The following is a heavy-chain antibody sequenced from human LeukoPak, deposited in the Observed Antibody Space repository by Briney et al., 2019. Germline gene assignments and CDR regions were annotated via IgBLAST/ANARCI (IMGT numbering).Heavy chain of an antibody. CDR3: ARDFTQSSYYYYMDV. J-gene: IGHJ6*03. CDR2: IYYSGST. D-gene: IGHD1-26*01. Sequence: SETLSLTCAVSGGSISSGGYSWSWIRQPPGKGLEWIGSIYYSGSTYYNPSLKSRVTISVDTSKNQFSLKLGSVTAADTAVYYCARDFTQSSYYYYMDVWGKGTTVTVSS. CDR1: GGSISSGGYS. V-gene: IGHV4-39*07.